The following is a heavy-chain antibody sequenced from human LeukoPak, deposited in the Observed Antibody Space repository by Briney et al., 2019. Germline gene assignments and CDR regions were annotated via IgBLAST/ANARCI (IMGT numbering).Heavy chain of an antibody. V-gene: IGHV4-30-4*08. CDR1: GGSISSGDYY. J-gene: IGHJ3*02. Sequence: PSETLSLTCTVSGGSISSGDYYWSWIRQPPGKGLEWIGYIYYSGSTYYNPSLKSRVTISVDTFKNQFSLKLSSVTAADTAVYYCARSYDYVWGSYRYTSGGAFDIWGQGTMVTVSS. CDR3: ARSYDYVWGSYRYTSGGAFDI. CDR2: IYYSGST. D-gene: IGHD3-16*02.